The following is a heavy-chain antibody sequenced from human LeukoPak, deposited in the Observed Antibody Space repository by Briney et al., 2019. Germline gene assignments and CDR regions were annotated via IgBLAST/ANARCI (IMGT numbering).Heavy chain of an antibody. CDR3: ARQDALGKYPPPYYMDV. J-gene: IGHJ6*03. V-gene: IGHV4-59*08. D-gene: IGHD3-16*01. CDR1: GGPVNSYN. Sequence: SETLSLTCTVSGGPVNSYNWNWIRQPPGKGLEWIGYISETGSPKYNSSLENRVTLSLDTSKNLFSLNLRSATVADTAVYYCARQDALGKYPPPYYMDVWGKGNTVIVS. CDR2: ISETGSP.